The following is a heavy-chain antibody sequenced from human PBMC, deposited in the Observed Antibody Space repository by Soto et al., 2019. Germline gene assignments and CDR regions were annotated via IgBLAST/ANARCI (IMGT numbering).Heavy chain of an antibody. CDR1: GCSISSYY. V-gene: IGHV4-59*01. J-gene: IGHJ6*02. Sequence: SETRSLTCTVSGCSISSYYWSWSRQPPGKGLEWIGYIYYSGSTNYNPSLKSRVTISVDTSKNQFSLKLSSVTAADTAVYYCARDIMGTNYYYYGMDVWGQGTTVTVSS. CDR2: IYYSGST. D-gene: IGHD2-8*01. CDR3: ARDIMGTNYYYYGMDV.